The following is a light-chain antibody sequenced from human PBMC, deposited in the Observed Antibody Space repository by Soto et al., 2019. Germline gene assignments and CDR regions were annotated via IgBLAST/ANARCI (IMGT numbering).Light chain of an antibody. CDR3: QQANSFFALT. V-gene: IGKV1D-12*01. Sequence: DIQLTQSPSSVSASIGDSVTITCRASQDISTWLAWYQLKPGKAPKLLIFAASSLLTGVPSRFSGSGSGTEFTLTISGLQAEDFATYYCQQANSFFALTFGGGTHVGIK. CDR2: AAS. J-gene: IGKJ4*01. CDR1: QDISTW.